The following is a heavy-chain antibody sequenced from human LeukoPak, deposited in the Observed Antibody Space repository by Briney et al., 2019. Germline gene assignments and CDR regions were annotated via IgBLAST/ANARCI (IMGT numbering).Heavy chain of an antibody. CDR1: GSTFSDYI. CDR3: ARDEGYYFDS. Sequence: PGGSLRFSCAPSGSTFSDYIMNWVRQAQGKGRERVASISRNSTYIHYADSVKGRFTISRDNARNSLFLQMNSLRAEDTAIYYCARDEGYYFDSWGQGTQVTVSS. V-gene: IGHV3-21*01. J-gene: IGHJ4*02. CDR2: ISRNSTYI.